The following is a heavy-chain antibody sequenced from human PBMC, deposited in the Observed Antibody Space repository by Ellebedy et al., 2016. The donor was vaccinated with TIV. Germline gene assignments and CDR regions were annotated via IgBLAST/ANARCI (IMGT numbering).Heavy chain of an antibody. V-gene: IGHV3-74*01. D-gene: IGHD4-17*01. CDR1: GFTFGTSW. Sequence: GESLKISXAASGFTFGTSWMSWVRQAPGKGLVWVSRINTDGSTTTYADSVKGRFTISRDNTKNTLYLQMNSLRSEDTAVYYCVLGDYGLNLPGDYWGQGTLVTVSS. CDR2: INTDGSTT. CDR3: VLGDYGLNLPGDY. J-gene: IGHJ4*02.